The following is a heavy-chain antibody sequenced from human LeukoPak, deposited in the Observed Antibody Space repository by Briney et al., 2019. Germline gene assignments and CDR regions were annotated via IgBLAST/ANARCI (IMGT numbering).Heavy chain of an antibody. D-gene: IGHD2-2*01. J-gene: IGHJ4*02. CDR1: GYTFTGYY. CDR3: ARDGVVVPAALDY. V-gene: IGHV1-2*02. CDR2: INPNSGGT. Sequence: ASVKVSCKASGYTFTGYYINWVRQAPGQGLEWMGWINPNSGGTSFAQKFQGRVTMTRDTSISTAYMELSRLTSDDTAVYYCARDGVVVPAALDYWGQGTLVTVSS.